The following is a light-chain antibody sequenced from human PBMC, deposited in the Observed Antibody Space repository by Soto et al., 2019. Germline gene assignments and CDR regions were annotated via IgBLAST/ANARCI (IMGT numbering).Light chain of an antibody. CDR1: SGSVSTSYY. J-gene: IGLJ2*01. Sequence: QTVVTQEPSFSVSPGGTVTLTCGLTSGSVSTSYYPSWYQQTPGQAPRTLIYNTNTRSSGVPDRFSGSILGNKAALTVTGDQADDESYYYCVLYVGSGIVVFGGGTKVTVL. V-gene: IGLV8-61*01. CDR3: VLYVGSGIVV. CDR2: NTN.